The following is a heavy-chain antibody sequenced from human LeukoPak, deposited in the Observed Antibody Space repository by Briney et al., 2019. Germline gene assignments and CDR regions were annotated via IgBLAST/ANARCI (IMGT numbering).Heavy chain of an antibody. CDR1: GGSFSGYY. CDR2: INHSGRT. V-gene: IGHV4-34*01. D-gene: IGHD3-22*01. Sequence: SETLSLTCAVYGGSFSGYYWSWIRQSPDKGLEWIGEINHSGRTNYNPSLKSRVTISIDTSKNQFSLKLTSVTAADTAMYYCARVALDYYDSSGYYPLVDYWGQGTLVTVSS. J-gene: IGHJ4*02. CDR3: ARVALDYYDSSGYYPLVDY.